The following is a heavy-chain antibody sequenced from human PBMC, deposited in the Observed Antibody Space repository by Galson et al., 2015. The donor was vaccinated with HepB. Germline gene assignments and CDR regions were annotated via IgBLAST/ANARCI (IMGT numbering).Heavy chain of an antibody. D-gene: IGHD3-16*01. V-gene: IGHV3-23*01. CDR1: GFTFSSYA. CDR3: ARLEGGAVDI. CDR2: ITGSGGST. J-gene: IGHJ3*02. Sequence: SLRLSCAASGFTFSSYALTWVRQAPMKGLEWVSSITGSGGSTYYADSVKGRFTISRDNSKNTVSLQMNSLRAEDTAVYYCARLEGGAVDIWGQGTMVTVSS.